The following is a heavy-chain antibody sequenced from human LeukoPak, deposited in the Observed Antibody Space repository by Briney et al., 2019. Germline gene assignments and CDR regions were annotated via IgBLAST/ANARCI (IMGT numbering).Heavy chain of an antibody. CDR3: ARAYYYDSSIDY. CDR1: GFTVSSNY. V-gene: IGHV3-66*01. Sequence: PGGSLRLSCAASGFTVSSNYMSWVRQAPGKGLEWVSVIYSGGSTYYADSVKGRFTISRDNSKNTLYLQMNSLRAEDTAVYYCARAYYYDSSIDYWGQGTPVTVSS. D-gene: IGHD3-22*01. J-gene: IGHJ4*02. CDR2: IYSGGST.